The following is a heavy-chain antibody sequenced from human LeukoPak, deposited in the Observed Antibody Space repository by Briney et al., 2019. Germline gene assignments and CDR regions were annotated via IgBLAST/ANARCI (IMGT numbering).Heavy chain of an antibody. CDR1: GFTFSSYT. V-gene: IGHV3-48*01. J-gene: IGHJ4*02. Sequence: GGSLRLSCAASGFTFSSYTMNWVRQAPGKGLEWVSYISSSGSTIYYADSVKGRFTISRDNSKNTLYLQMNSLRAEDTAVYYCAKAAEAYCGGDCCFDNRGQGTLVTVSS. D-gene: IGHD2-21*02. CDR2: ISSSGSTI. CDR3: AKAAEAYCGGDCCFDN.